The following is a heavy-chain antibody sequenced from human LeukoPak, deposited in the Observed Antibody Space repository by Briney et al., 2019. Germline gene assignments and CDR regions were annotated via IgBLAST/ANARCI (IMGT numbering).Heavy chain of an antibody. J-gene: IGHJ3*02. D-gene: IGHD7-27*01. Sequence: WASVKVSCKASGGTLSSYAISWVRQAPGQGLEWMGGIIAIFGTANYAQKLKGRVTITPNESTSTAYMELSSLRSEDTAVYYCARETNWVSPGAFDIWGQGTMVTVSS. V-gene: IGHV1-69*13. CDR3: ARETNWVSPGAFDI. CDR2: IIAIFGTA. CDR1: GGTLSSYA.